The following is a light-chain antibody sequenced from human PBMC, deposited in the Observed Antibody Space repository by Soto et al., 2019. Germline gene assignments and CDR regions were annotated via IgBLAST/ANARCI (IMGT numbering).Light chain of an antibody. Sequence: EIVMTQSPATLSLSPGERATLSCRASQSVRNNLAWYQQKPGQAPRLVIYGASNRATGIPDRFSGSGSGTDFTLTISRLEPEDFAVYYCQQRSNWPPEVTFGQGTRLEI. CDR2: GAS. CDR3: QQRSNWPPEVT. V-gene: IGKV3-11*01. J-gene: IGKJ5*01. CDR1: QSVRNN.